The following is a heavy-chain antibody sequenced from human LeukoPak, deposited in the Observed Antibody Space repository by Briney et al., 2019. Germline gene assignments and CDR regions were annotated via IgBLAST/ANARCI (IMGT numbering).Heavy chain of an antibody. CDR2: IWYDGSNK. Sequence: GGSLRLSCAASGFTFSSYWMNWARQAPGKGLEWVAVIWYDGSNKYYANSVKGRFTISRDNSKNTLYLQMNSLRAEDTAVYYCARRYCSGGSCYSFRGDWFDPWGQGTLVTVSS. J-gene: IGHJ5*02. D-gene: IGHD2-15*01. CDR1: GFTFSSYW. CDR3: ARRYCSGGSCYSFRGDWFDP. V-gene: IGHV3-33*08.